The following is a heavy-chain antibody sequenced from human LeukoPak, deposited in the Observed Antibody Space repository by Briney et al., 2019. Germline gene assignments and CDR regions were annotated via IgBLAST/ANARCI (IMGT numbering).Heavy chain of an antibody. CDR1: GYRFSSNG. CDR3: ALDNWNEFDP. V-gene: IGHV1-18*01. CDR2: VSTYNSDT. Sequence: ASVKVSFKASGYRFSSNGISWVRQAPGQGLEWVGWVSTYNSDTNYPPRFQGRVTMTKDTSTSTVYMELRSLRTDDTAVYYCALDNWNEFDPWGQGTLVTVSS. D-gene: IGHD1-20*01. J-gene: IGHJ5*02.